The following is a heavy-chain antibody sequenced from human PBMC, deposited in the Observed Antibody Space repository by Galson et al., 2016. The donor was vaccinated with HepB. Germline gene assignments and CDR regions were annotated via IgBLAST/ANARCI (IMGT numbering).Heavy chain of an antibody. D-gene: IGHD3-10*01. Sequence: SLRLSCAASGFTFSTYGMHWVRQAPGKGLEWISVIYSGGTTFYADSVKGRFTISRDISKNTVYLQMSSLRAEDTALYFCARGSYSRGHDWGQGTLVTVSS. J-gene: IGHJ4*02. CDR1: GFTFSTYG. V-gene: IGHV3-NL1*01. CDR3: ARGSYSRGHD. CDR2: IYSGGTT.